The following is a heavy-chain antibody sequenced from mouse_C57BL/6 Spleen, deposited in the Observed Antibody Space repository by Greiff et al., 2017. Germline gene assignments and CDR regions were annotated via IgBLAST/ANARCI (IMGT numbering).Heavy chain of an antibody. CDR1: GFTFSDYA. CDR2: ISSGSRTI. D-gene: IGHD5-2*01. J-gene: IGHJ4*01. CDR3: ARREYDYAMDY. Sequence: EVKLVESGGGLVKPGGSLKLSCAASGFTFSDYAMHWVRQAPGKGLEWVAYISSGSRTIDYADTVKGRFTISGDNAKSTLYLHMSSLRSEDTAMYYCARREYDYAMDYWGQGTSVTVSS. V-gene: IGHV5-17*03.